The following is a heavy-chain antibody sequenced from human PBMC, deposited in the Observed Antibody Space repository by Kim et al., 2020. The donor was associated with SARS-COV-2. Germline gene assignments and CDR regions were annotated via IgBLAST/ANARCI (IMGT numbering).Heavy chain of an antibody. V-gene: IGHV4-39*01. D-gene: IGHD6-19*01. Sequence: SETLSLTCTVSGGSISSSSYYWGWIRQPPGKGLEWIGSIYYSGSTYYNPSLKSRVTISVDTSKNQFSLKLSSVTAADTAVYYCARLQGQWLVNYWGQGTLVTVSS. CDR2: IYYSGST. CDR3: ARLQGQWLVNY. CDR1: GGSISSSSYY. J-gene: IGHJ4*02.